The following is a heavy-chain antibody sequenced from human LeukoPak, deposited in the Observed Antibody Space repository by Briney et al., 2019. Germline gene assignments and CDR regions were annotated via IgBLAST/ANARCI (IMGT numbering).Heavy chain of an antibody. V-gene: IGHV1-69*04. CDR3: ARDLAPYDYVWGSYRPAPYYFDY. Sequence: ASVKVSCKASGGTFSSYAISWVRQAPGQGLEWMGRIIPILGIANYAQKFQGRVTITADKSTSTAYMELSSLRSEDTAVYYCARDLAPYDYVWGSYRPAPYYFDYWGQGTLVTVSS. CDR2: IIPILGIA. CDR1: GGTFSSYA. J-gene: IGHJ4*02. D-gene: IGHD3-16*02.